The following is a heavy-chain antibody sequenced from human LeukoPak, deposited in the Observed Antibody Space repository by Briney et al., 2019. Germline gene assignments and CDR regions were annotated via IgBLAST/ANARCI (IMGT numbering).Heavy chain of an antibody. J-gene: IGHJ5*02. CDR3: AKDPILRSAAATPNWFDP. V-gene: IGHV3-30*18. Sequence: GGSLRLSCAASGFTFSSYGMHWVRQAPGKGLEWVAVISYDGSNKYYADSVKGRFTISRDNSKNTLYLQMNSLRAEDTAVYYCAKDPILRSAAATPNWFDPWGQGTLVTVSS. D-gene: IGHD2-15*01. CDR2: ISYDGSNK. CDR1: GFTFSSYG.